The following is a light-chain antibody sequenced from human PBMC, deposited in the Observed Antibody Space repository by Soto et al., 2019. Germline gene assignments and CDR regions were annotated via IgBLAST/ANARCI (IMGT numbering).Light chain of an antibody. CDR2: KIS. J-gene: IGKJ2*01. CDR1: QSLVYRDGNIY. Sequence: DAVMTQSPLSLPVTLGQPASISCRSSQSLVYRDGNIYLNWFQQRPGQSPRRLIYKISNRDSGVPDRFSGSGSGTDFTLKISRVEAEDVGVYYCTQGTHWPHTFGQGTKLEIK. CDR3: TQGTHWPHT. V-gene: IGKV2-30*01.